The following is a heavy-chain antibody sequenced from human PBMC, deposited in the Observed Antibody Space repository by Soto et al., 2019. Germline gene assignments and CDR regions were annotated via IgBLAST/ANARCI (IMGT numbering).Heavy chain of an antibody. CDR2: ISGSGGST. CDR1: GFTFSSYA. Sequence: PGGSLRLSCAASGFTFSSYAMSWVRQAPGKGLEWVSAISGSGGSTYYADSVKGRLTTSRDNSKNTLYLQMNSLRAEDTAVYYCAKDGGYYYYYYGMDVWGQGTTVTVSS. V-gene: IGHV3-23*01. J-gene: IGHJ6*02. D-gene: IGHD3-16*01. CDR3: AKDGGYYYYYYGMDV.